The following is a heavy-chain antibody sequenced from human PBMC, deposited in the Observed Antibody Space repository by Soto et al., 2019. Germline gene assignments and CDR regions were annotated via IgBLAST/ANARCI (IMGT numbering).Heavy chain of an antibody. J-gene: IGHJ6*02. CDR1: GYTFTTYG. CDR2: ISAYNGNT. Sequence: ASVKVSCKASGYTFTTYGISWVRQAPGQGLEWMGWISAYNGNTNYAQKLQGRVTMTTDTSTSTAYMELRSLRSDDTAVYYCARDIVVVVDATLGYYYGMDVWGQGTTVTVSS. CDR3: ARDIVVVVDATLGYYYGMDV. D-gene: IGHD2-15*01. V-gene: IGHV1-18*01.